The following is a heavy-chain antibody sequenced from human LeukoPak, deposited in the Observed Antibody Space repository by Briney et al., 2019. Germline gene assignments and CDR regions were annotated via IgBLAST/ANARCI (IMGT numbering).Heavy chain of an antibody. CDR3: ASINNRFDP. V-gene: IGHV4-34*01. CDR2: VDHSGSA. J-gene: IGHJ5*02. CDR1: GGSFTGYF. Sequence: SDTLSLTCNVYGGSFTGYFWTWIRQPPGKGLEWIGEVDHSGSANNNPSLKSRVTISVDTSKRQFSLKLTSVTAADTAVYYCASINNRFDPWGQGTLVTVSS. D-gene: IGHD2/OR15-2a*01.